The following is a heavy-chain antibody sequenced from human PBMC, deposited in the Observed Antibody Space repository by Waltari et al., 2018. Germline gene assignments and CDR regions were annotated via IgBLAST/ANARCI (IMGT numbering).Heavy chain of an antibody. Sequence: QVQLQQWGAGLLKPSETLSLTCAVYGGSFSDYYWSWIRQPPGKGLEWIGEINHSGSTNYSPSLKRRVTISLDTSKNQFSLKLSSVTAADTAVYYCARSYGSGSFSWFDPWGQGTLVSVSS. D-gene: IGHD3-10*01. CDR2: INHSGST. J-gene: IGHJ5*02. CDR1: GGSFSDYY. CDR3: ARSYGSGSFSWFDP. V-gene: IGHV4-34*01.